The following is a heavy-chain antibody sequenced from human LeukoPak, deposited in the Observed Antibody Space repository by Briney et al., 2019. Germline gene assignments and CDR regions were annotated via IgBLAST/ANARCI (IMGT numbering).Heavy chain of an antibody. V-gene: IGHV3-53*01. Sequence: GGSLRLSCAASGFTFSSYSMNWVRQAPGEGLEWVSVIYSGGSTYYADSVKGRFTISRDNSKNTLYLQMNSLRAEDTAVYYCARTDYSSSWYYFDYWGQGTLVTVSS. CDR1: GFTFSSYS. CDR2: IYSGGST. CDR3: ARTDYSSSWYYFDY. J-gene: IGHJ4*02. D-gene: IGHD6-13*01.